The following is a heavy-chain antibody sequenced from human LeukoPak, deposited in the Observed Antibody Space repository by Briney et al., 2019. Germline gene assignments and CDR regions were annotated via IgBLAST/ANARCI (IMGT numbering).Heavy chain of an antibody. CDR3: ARGGGVDILTGFQY. CDR1: GYTFTNYF. Sequence: VASVKVSCKASGYTFTNYFVHWVRQAPGQGLEWMGIINPSGGSTSYAQKFQGRVTITADQSTSTAYMELSSLRSEDTAVYYCARGGGVDILTGFQYWGQGTLVTVSS. J-gene: IGHJ4*02. D-gene: IGHD3-9*01. CDR2: INPSGGST. V-gene: IGHV1-46*01.